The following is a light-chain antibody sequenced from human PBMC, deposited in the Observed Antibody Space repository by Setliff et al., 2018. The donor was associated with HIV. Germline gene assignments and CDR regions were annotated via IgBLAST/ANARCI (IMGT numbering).Light chain of an antibody. CDR1: SSDVGGYNY. Sequence: QSALTQPASVSGSPGQSITISCTGTSSDVGGYNYVSWYQQHPGKAPTVMIYEVSNRPSGVSNRFSGSKSGNTASLTISGLQAEDEADYHCTSYTSSYTLVFGTGTKVTVL. CDR3: TSYTSSYTLV. CDR2: EVS. V-gene: IGLV2-14*01. J-gene: IGLJ1*01.